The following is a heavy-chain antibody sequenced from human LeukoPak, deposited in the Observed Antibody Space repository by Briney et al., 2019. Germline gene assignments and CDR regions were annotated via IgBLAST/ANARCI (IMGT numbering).Heavy chain of an antibody. J-gene: IGHJ6*03. D-gene: IGHD2-2*02. V-gene: IGHV4-34*01. CDR2: INHSGST. CDR3: ARGYCSSASCYIPSPCYMDV. CDR1: GGSFSGYY. Sequence: WETLSLTCAVYGGSFSGYYWSWIRQPPGKGLEWIGEINHSGSTNYNPPLKSRVTMSVDTSTHQFSLKLSSVTAADMAVYYCARGYCSSASCYIPSPCYMDVWGKGTTVTVS.